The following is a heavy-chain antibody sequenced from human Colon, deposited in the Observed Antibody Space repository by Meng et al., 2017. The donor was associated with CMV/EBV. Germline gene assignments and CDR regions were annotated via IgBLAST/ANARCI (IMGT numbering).Heavy chain of an antibody. CDR2: MNPTTGRT. V-gene: IGHV1-2*02. CDR1: GYSFAGYY. Sequence: VQLVQSGAEGRMPGASVKVSCKASGYSFAGYYIHWVRQAPGQGLEWMGWMNPTTGRTDYAQKFQGTVTMTRDTSISTAYLELSRLTSDDTAVYYCASHSSYVWGSHHWGQGTLVTVSS. CDR3: ASHSSYVWGSHH. D-gene: IGHD3-16*01. J-gene: IGHJ1*01.